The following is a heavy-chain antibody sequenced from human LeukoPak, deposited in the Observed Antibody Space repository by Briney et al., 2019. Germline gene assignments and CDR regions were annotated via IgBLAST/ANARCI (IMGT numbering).Heavy chain of an antibody. CDR2: INPNSGGT. CDR1: GYTFTGYY. CDR3: ARGRLGSGWSFDY. D-gene: IGHD6-19*01. J-gene: IGHJ4*02. Sequence: ASVKVSCKASGYTFTGYYMHWVRQAPGQGLEWMGWINPNSGGTNYAQKFQGRVTMTRDTSISTAYMELSRPRSDDTAVYYCARGRLGSGWSFDYWGQGTLVTVSS. V-gene: IGHV1-2*02.